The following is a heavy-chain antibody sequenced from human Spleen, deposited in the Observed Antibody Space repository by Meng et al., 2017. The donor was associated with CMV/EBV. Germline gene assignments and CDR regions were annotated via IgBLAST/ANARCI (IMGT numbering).Heavy chain of an antibody. CDR3: ARVESPFQYCSSTSCGDAFDI. CDR1: NYG. D-gene: IGHD2-2*01. Sequence: NYGMHWVRQAPGKGLEWVADMSYDGGNKYYADSVKGRFTISRDNSKNTLYLQMNSLRSEDTAVYYCARVESPFQYCSSTSCGDAFDIWGQGTMVTVSS. CDR2: MSYDGGNK. V-gene: IGHV3-30-3*01. J-gene: IGHJ3*02.